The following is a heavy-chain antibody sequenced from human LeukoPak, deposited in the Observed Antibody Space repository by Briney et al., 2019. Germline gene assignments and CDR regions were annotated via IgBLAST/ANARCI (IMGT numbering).Heavy chain of an antibody. CDR1: GFIFSNSA. CDR2: INGGGTGT. V-gene: IGHV3-23*01. J-gene: IGHJ4*02. Sequence: GGSLRLSCAASGFIFSNSAMSWVRQAPGKGLEWVAGINGGGTGTYYAYSVRGRVTISRDNSKSTLYLELNTVRAEDTAVYYCAIAGAIKFDYWGQGILVSVSS. CDR3: AIAGAIKFDY. D-gene: IGHD1-26*01.